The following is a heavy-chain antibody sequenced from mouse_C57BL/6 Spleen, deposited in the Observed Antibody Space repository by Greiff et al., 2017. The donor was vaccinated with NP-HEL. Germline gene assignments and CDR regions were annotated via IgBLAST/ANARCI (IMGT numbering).Heavy chain of an antibody. J-gene: IGHJ1*03. Sequence: EVKLMESVGGLVKPGGSLKLSCAASGFTFSDSGMHWVRQAPEKGLEWVAYISSGSSTIYYADTVKGRFTISRDNAKNTLFLQMTSLRSEDTAMYYCARPTVVATNFDVWGTGTTVTVSS. CDR1: GFTFSDSG. CDR3: ARPTVVATNFDV. V-gene: IGHV5-17*01. D-gene: IGHD1-1*01. CDR2: ISSGSSTI.